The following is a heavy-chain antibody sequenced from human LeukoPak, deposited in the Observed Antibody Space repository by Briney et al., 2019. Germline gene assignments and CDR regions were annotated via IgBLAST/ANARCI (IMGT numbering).Heavy chain of an antibody. D-gene: IGHD3-22*01. Sequence: GGSLRLSCAASRFTFDDYGMSWVRQAPGKGLEWVSGINWNGGSTGYADSVKGRFTISRDNAKNSLYLQMNSLRAEDTALYYCARAVEYYDSSGYYYVYYFDYWGQGTLVTVSS. V-gene: IGHV3-20*04. CDR1: RFTFDDYG. J-gene: IGHJ4*02. CDR3: ARAVEYYDSSGYYYVYYFDY. CDR2: INWNGGST.